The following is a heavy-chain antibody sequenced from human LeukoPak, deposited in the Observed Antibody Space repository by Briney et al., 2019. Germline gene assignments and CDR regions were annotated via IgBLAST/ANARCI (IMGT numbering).Heavy chain of an antibody. V-gene: IGHV3-23*01. CDR2: ISGSGDNT. D-gene: IGHD3-22*01. J-gene: IGHJ4*02. CDR1: GFTFSSYA. CDR3: AKGSYYDSSGSFYFDY. Sequence: GGSLRLSCAASGFTFSSYAMSWVRQAPGKGLEWVSGISGSGDNTYYADSVKDRFTISRDNSKNTLYVQVNSLGTEDTAAYYCAKGSYYDSSGSFYFDYWGQGTLVTVSS.